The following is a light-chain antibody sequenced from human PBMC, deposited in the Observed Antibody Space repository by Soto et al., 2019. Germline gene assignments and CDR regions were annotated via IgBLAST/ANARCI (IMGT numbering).Light chain of an antibody. CDR2: EVS. CDR3: SSYAGSNNFV. Sequence: QSVLTQPPSASGSPGQSVTISCTGTSSDVGGYNYVSWYQQHPGKAPKLMIYEVSGRPSGVPDRFSGSKSSNTASLTVSGLQAEDEADYYCSSYAGSNNFVFGTGTKVTVL. J-gene: IGLJ1*01. CDR1: SSDVGGYNY. V-gene: IGLV2-8*01.